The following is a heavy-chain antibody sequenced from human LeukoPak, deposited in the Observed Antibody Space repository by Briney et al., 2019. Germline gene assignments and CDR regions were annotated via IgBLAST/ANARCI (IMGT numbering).Heavy chain of an antibody. CDR2: ISRSGGST. Sequence: PGGSLRPSCAASGFTFSSYAMNWVRQAPGKGLEWVSAISRSGGSTYYADSVKGRFTISRDNSKNTLYLQMNSLRAEDTAVYYCAKGTLDIVATGWYFDLWGRGTLVTVSS. CDR1: GFTFSSYA. CDR3: AKGTLDIVATGWYFDL. D-gene: IGHD5-12*01. J-gene: IGHJ2*01. V-gene: IGHV3-23*01.